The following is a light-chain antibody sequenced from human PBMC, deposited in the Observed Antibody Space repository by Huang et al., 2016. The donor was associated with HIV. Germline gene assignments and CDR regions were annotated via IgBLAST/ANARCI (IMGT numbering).Light chain of an antibody. J-gene: IGKJ1*01. Sequence: EIVMTQSPATLSVSPGERAILLCRASQNIDTNVAWYQQKPGQAPRPLFFGASTRATGISARFTGGGSETEFTLTINSVQSEDVAMYYCHQYNDWPPWTFGQGTRVEI. CDR3: HQYNDWPPWT. CDR2: GAS. V-gene: IGKV3-15*01. CDR1: QNIDTN.